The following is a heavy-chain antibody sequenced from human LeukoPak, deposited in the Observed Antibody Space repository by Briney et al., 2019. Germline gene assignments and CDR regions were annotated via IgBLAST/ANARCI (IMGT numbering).Heavy chain of an antibody. CDR2: ISYDGSNK. J-gene: IGHJ4*02. V-gene: IGHV3-30*03. CDR1: GFTFSSYG. D-gene: IGHD6-13*01. CDR3: ARGFRSKYYFDY. Sequence: GRSLRLSCAASGFTFSSYGMHWVRQAPGKGLEWVAVISYDGSNKYYADSVKGRFTISRDNAKNSLYLQMNSLRAEDTAVYYCARGFRSKYYFDYWGQGTLVTVSS.